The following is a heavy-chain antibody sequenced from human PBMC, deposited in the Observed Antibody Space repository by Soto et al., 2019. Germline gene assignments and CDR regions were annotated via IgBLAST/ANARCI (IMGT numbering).Heavy chain of an antibody. Sequence: SETLSLTCTISGGSFGTNYWIWIRQAPGKGLEWIGYTYHTGSTKYNPSLKSRATISVDTSKNQFSLTLNSAAAADTAVYYCATDSAGRGPFDPWGQGILVTAPQ. CDR2: TYHTGST. CDR3: ATDSAGRGPFDP. CDR1: GGSFGTNY. J-gene: IGHJ5*02. D-gene: IGHD3-10*01. V-gene: IGHV4-59*13.